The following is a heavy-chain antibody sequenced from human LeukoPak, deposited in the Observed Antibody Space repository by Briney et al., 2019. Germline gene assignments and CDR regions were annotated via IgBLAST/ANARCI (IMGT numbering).Heavy chain of an antibody. D-gene: IGHD3-3*01. Sequence: PGGSLRLSCAASGFTFSSYGMHWVRQAPGKGLEWVAVISYDGSNKYYADSVKGRFTISRDNSKNTLYLQMNSLRAEDTAVYYCAKVLGDFWSGYYHDYWGQGTLVTVSS. V-gene: IGHV3-30*18. CDR2: ISYDGSNK. J-gene: IGHJ4*02. CDR3: AKVLGDFWSGYYHDY. CDR1: GFTFSSYG.